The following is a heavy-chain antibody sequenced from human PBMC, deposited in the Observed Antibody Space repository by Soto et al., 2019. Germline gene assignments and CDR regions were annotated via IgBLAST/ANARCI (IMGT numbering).Heavy chain of an antibody. CDR3: AGAAYGDYVNY. Sequence: PSETLSLTCTVSGGSISSYYWSWIRQPPGKGLEWIGYIYYSGSTNYNPSLKSRVTISVDTSKNQFSLKLSSVTAADTAVYYCAGAAYGDYVNYWGQGTLVTVS. CDR2: IYYSGST. D-gene: IGHD4-17*01. V-gene: IGHV4-59*01. J-gene: IGHJ4*02. CDR1: GGSISSYY.